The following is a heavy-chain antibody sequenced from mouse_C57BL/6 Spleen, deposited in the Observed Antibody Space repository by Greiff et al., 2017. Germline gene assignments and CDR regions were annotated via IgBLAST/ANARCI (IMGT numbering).Heavy chain of an antibody. CDR3: SRMGHYSEGYFDY. CDR1: GYTFTSYW. D-gene: IGHD1-2*01. CDR2: IDPNSGGT. J-gene: IGHJ2*01. V-gene: IGHV1-72*01. Sequence: VKQSCKASGYTFTSYWMHWVKQRPGRGLEWIGRIDPNSGGTKYNEKFKSKATLTVDKPSSTAYMQLSSLTSEDSAVYYCSRMGHYSEGYFDYWGQGTTLTVSS.